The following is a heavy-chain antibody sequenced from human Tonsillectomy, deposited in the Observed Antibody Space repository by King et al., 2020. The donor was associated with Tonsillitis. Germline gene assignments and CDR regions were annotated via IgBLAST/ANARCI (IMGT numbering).Heavy chain of an antibody. CDR3: AKDYSSLLSFGETSNGFHI. CDR2: ISYDGSNK. Sequence: QLVQSGGGVVQPGRSLRLSCAASGFTFITYGMHWVRQAPGKGLEWVAVISYDGSNKYYADSVKGRFTISRDSSKNTLYLQMDSLRVEDTAVYYCAKDYSSLLSFGETSNGFHIWGQGTMVTVSS. CDR1: GFTFITYG. D-gene: IGHD3-10*01. V-gene: IGHV3-30*18. J-gene: IGHJ3*02.